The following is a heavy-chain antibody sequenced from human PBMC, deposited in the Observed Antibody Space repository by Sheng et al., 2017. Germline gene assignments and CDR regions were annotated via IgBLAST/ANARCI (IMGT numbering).Heavy chain of an antibody. Sequence: QVQLVESGGGVVQPGRSLRLSCAASGFTFSSYAMHWVRQAPGKGLECVAVVSYDGSNKYSADSVKGRFTISRDNSKNTLYLQMNSLRAEDTAVYYCARGEGYYFDSSGPTWGAFDIWGQGTMVTVSS. J-gene: IGHJ3*02. CDR1: GFTFSSYA. V-gene: IGHV3-30*04. D-gene: IGHD3-22*01. CDR2: VSYDGSNK. CDR3: ARGEGYYFDSSGPTWGAFDI.